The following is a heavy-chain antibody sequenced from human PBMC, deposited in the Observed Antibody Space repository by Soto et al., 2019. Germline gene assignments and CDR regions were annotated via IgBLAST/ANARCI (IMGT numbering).Heavy chain of an antibody. Sequence: PGESLKISCKGSGSSFPTYWISWVRQMPGKGLEWMGRIDPSDSYIKHSPSFQGHVTISADKSISTAYLQWSSLKASDTAMYNCARQYCRSTSCYIGWFDPGGQGTLVTVSS. J-gene: IGHJ5*02. CDR1: GSSFPTYW. CDR2: IDPSDSYI. V-gene: IGHV5-10-1*01. D-gene: IGHD2-2*02. CDR3: ARQYCRSTSCYIGWFDP.